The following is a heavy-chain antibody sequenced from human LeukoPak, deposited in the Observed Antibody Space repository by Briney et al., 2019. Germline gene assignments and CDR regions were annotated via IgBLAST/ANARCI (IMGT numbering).Heavy chain of an antibody. Sequence: GGSLRLSCAASGFSVSSNYMNWVRQAPGQGLEWVSVINSGGTTHYADSVKGRFTISRDNSKNTLYLQMNSLRAEDTAVYYCAKPHRPGGYYPYWGQGTLVTVSS. CDR1: GFSVSSNY. J-gene: IGHJ4*02. CDR2: INSGGTT. D-gene: IGHD3-22*01. CDR3: AKPHRPGGYYPY. V-gene: IGHV3-53*01.